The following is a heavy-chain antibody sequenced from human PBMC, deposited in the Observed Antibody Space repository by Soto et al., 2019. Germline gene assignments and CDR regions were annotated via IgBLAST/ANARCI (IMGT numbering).Heavy chain of an antibody. D-gene: IGHD6-13*01. CDR3: AALSGIAARYYYYGMDV. CDR1: GFTFSSYA. CDR2: ISGSGGST. J-gene: IGHJ6*02. Sequence: GGSLRLSCAASGFTFSSYAMSWVRQAPGKGLEWVSAISGSGGSTYYADSVKGRFTISRDNSKNTLYLQMNSPRAEDTAVYYCAALSGIAARYYYYGMDVWGQGTTVTVSS. V-gene: IGHV3-23*01.